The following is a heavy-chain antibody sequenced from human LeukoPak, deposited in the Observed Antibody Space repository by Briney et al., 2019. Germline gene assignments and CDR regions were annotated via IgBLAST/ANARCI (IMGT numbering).Heavy chain of an antibody. Sequence: GESLKISCQGSGYRFTSDWIVWVRQMPGKGLEWMGIIYPGDSDTRYSPSFQGQVTISADKSISTAYLQWSSLKAPDTAMYYCARGRHGCTDLDYWGQGTLVTVSS. D-gene: IGHD5-24*01. V-gene: IGHV5-51*01. CDR1: GYRFTSDW. CDR2: IYPGDSDT. CDR3: ARGRHGCTDLDY. J-gene: IGHJ4*02.